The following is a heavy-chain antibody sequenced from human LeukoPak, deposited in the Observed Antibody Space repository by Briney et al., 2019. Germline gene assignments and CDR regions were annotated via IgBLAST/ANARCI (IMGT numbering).Heavy chain of an antibody. CDR1: GYSSSNYW. D-gene: IGHD1/OR15-1a*01. J-gene: IGHJ4*02. CDR3: ARQTATTTFDY. CDR2: IYPTDSDT. Sequence: PGESLKISCKGSGYSSSNYWITWVRQMPGKGLEWMGIIYPTDSDTQYSPSFQGQVTISADKSITTAYLQWSSLQASDTAMYYCARQTATTTFDYWGQGTLVTVSS. V-gene: IGHV5-51*01.